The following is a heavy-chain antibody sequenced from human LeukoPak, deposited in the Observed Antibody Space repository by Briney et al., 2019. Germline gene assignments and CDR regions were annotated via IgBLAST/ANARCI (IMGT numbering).Heavy chain of an antibody. D-gene: IGHD2-2*01. V-gene: IGHV4-31*03. J-gene: IGHJ3*02. CDR1: GASISSGGYY. CDR2: IYYSGST. CDR3: ARARSYCSSTSCYEIDAFDI. Sequence: PSETLSLTCTVSGASISSGGYYCSWIRQHPGKGLEWIGYIYYSGSTYYNPSLKSRVTISVDTSRNQFSLKLSSVTAADTAVYYCARARSYCSSTSCYEIDAFDIWGQGTMVTVSS.